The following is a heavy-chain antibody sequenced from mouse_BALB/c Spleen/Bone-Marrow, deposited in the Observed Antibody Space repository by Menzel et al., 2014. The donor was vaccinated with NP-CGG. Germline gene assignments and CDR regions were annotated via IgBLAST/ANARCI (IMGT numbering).Heavy chain of an antibody. Sequence: DLVKPGASVKLSCKASGYTFTSYWINWIKQRPGQGLEWIGRFAPGSGNTYYNEMFKGKATLTVDTSSSTAYIQHSSPSSEDSAVYSCARARSTVITTWYCDVWGAGTTVTVSS. CDR1: GYTFTSYW. CDR2: FAPGSGNT. V-gene: IGHV1S41*01. J-gene: IGHJ1*01. D-gene: IGHD2-4*01. CDR3: ARARSTVITTWYCDV.